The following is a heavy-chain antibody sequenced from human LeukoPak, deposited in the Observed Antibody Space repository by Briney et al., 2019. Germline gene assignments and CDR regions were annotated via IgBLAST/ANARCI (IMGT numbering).Heavy chain of an antibody. J-gene: IGHJ6*04. Sequence: PGGSLRLSCAASGFTFSSYWMSWVRQAPGKGLEWVANIKHDGSEKYYVDSVKGRFTISRDNAKNSLYLQMNSLRAEDTAVYYCARVGYDFWSGYYGMDVWGKGTTVTFSS. D-gene: IGHD3-3*01. CDR2: IKHDGSEK. CDR3: ARVGYDFWSGYYGMDV. V-gene: IGHV3-7*01. CDR1: GFTFSSYW.